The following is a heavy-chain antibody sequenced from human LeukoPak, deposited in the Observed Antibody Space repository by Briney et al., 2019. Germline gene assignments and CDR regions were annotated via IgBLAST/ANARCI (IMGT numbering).Heavy chain of an antibody. D-gene: IGHD4-11*01. CDR2: ISGSGGTP. V-gene: IGHV3-23*01. Sequence: GGSLRLSCAASGFTFSSIAMSWVRQAPGKGLEWVSTISGSGGTPYYADSVRGRFTISRDNSKNTLGLQMNSLRVDDTAVYYCAKHLHSYYYGLDVWGQGTTVTVSS. CDR1: GFTFSSIA. J-gene: IGHJ6*02. CDR3: AKHLHSYYYGLDV.